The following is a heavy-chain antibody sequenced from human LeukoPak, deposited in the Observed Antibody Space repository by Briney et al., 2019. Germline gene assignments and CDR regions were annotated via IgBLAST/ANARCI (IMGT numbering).Heavy chain of an antibody. V-gene: IGHV4-59*08. J-gene: IGHJ4*02. D-gene: IGHD6-13*01. CDR3: AGSSSWYNHYFDY. CDR2: IYYSGST. CDR1: GGSISSYY. Sequence: SETLSLTCTASGGSISSYYWSWIRQPPGKGLEWIGYIYYSGSTNYNPSLKSRVTISVDTSKNQFSLKLSSVTAADTAVYYCAGSSSWYNHYFDYWGQGTLVTVSS.